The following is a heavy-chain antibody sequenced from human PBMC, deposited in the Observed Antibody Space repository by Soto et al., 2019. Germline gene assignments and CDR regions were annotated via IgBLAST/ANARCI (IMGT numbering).Heavy chain of an antibody. Sequence: ASVKVSFKASGYTFTSYDINWLRQATGQGLEWMGWMNPNSGNTGYAQKFQGRVTMTRNTSISTAYMELSSLRSEDTAVYYCARYVAPPGDHAYDYWGQGTLVTVSS. J-gene: IGHJ4*02. CDR3: ARYVAPPGDHAYDY. V-gene: IGHV1-8*01. CDR1: GYTFTSYD. CDR2: MNPNSGNT. D-gene: IGHD4-17*01.